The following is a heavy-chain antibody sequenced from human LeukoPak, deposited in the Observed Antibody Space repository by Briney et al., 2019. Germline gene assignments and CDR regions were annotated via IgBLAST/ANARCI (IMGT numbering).Heavy chain of an antibody. V-gene: IGHV1-18*01. J-gene: IGHJ3*02. CDR3: ARVLLEWLWSDAFDI. CDR2: ISAYNGNT. CDR1: GYTFTSYG. Sequence: GASVKVSCKASGYTFTSYGISWVRQAPGQGLEWMGWISAYNGNTNYAQKLQGRVTMTTDTSTSTAYMELRSLRSDDTAVYYCARVLLEWLWSDAFDIWGQGTMVTVSS. D-gene: IGHD3-3*01.